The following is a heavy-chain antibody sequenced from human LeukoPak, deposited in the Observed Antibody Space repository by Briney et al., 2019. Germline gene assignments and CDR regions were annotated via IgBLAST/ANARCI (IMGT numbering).Heavy chain of an antibody. J-gene: IGHJ3*02. V-gene: IGHV4-59*12. Sequence: SETLSLTCTVSGGSISNYYWSWIRQPPGKGLELIGYIFYRGSIDYSPSLQSRVTISVDTSKNHLSLRLTSVTAADTAVYFCARGVVLGQDDAFDIWGRGTMVTVSS. CDR2: IFYRGSI. CDR1: GGSISNYY. D-gene: IGHD2-15*01. CDR3: ARGVVLGQDDAFDI.